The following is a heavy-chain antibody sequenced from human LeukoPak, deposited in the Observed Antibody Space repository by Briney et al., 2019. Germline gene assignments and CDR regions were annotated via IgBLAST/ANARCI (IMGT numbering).Heavy chain of an antibody. CDR3: AKDQYIGSYYYFDY. J-gene: IGHJ4*02. Sequence: GGSLRLSCAASGFTFSSYAISWVRQAPGKGLEWVSAISGSGGSTYYADSVKGRFTISRDNSKNTLYLQMNSLRAEDTAVYYCAKDQYIGSYYYFDYWGQGTLVTVSS. CDR2: ISGSGGST. V-gene: IGHV3-23*01. CDR1: GFTFSSYA. D-gene: IGHD1-26*01.